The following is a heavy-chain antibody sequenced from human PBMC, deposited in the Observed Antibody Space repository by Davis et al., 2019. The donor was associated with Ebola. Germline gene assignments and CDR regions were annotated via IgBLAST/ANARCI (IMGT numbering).Heavy chain of an antibody. CDR3: VKDTSNIWFDI. CDR2: LGVGADT. CDR1: GFIFSSYV. D-gene: IGHD1-26*01. J-gene: IGHJ3*02. V-gene: IGHV3-23*01. Sequence: GESLKISCAASGFIFSSYVMSWVRQAPGKGLEWVSTLGVGADTYYADSVKGRFTISRDNSKNTLYLQMNGLRVEDTAIYFCVKDTSNIWFDIWGQGTMVTVSS.